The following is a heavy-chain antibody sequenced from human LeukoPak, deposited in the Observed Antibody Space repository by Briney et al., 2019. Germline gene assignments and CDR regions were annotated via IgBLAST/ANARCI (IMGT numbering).Heavy chain of an antibody. CDR2: IWYDGSNK. J-gene: IGHJ4*02. Sequence: PGGSLRLSCAASGFTFSNYGMHWVRQAPGKGLEWVAVIWYDGSNKYYADSVKGRFTISRDNSKNTLYLQMNSLRAEDTAVYYCATDYGGYWGQGTLVTVSP. CDR3: ATDYGGY. D-gene: IGHD3-16*01. V-gene: IGHV3-33*01. CDR1: GFTFSNYG.